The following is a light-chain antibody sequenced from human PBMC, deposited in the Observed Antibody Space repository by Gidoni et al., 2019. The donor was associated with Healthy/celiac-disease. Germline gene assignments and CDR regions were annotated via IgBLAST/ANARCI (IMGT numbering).Light chain of an antibody. Sequence: DIQMTQSPSTLSASVGDRVTIPCRASQSISSWLAWYQQKPGKAPKLLIYKASSLESGVPSRFSGSGSGTEFTLTISSLQPDDFATYYCQQYNSYSCSFGQGTKLEIK. CDR1: QSISSW. J-gene: IGKJ2*04. CDR3: QQYNSYSCS. CDR2: KAS. V-gene: IGKV1-5*03.